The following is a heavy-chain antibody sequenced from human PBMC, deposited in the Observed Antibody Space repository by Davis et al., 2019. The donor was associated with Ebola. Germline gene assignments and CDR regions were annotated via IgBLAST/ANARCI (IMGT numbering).Heavy chain of an antibody. Sequence: ASVKVSCKASGYTFTSYAMHWVRQAPGQRLEWMGWINAGNGNTKYSQKFQGRVTITRDTSASTAYMELSSLRSEDTAVYYCARDMGMVHEANWFDPWGQGTLVTVSS. CDR3: ARDMGMVHEANWFDP. D-gene: IGHD3-10*01. CDR1: GYTFTSYA. CDR2: INAGNGNT. J-gene: IGHJ5*02. V-gene: IGHV1-3*01.